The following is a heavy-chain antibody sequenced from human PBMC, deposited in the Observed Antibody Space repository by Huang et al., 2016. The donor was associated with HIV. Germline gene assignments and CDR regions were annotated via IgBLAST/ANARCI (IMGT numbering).Heavy chain of an antibody. CDR2: IRDDGTIK. Sequence: QVQLVESGGGVVQPGGSLRLSCAASGFTFSSYGMHGVRQAPVKGLEWVGFIRDDGTIKYYADSVKGRFTISRDNTKNTLFLQVTSLRAEDTAVFYCAKVDRTSTYFDYWGQGILVIVSS. D-gene: IGHD2-2*01. CDR1: GFTFSSYG. CDR3: AKVDRTSTYFDY. V-gene: IGHV3-30*02. J-gene: IGHJ4*02.